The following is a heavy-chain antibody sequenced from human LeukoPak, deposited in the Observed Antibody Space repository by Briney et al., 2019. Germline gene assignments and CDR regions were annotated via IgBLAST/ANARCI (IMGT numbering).Heavy chain of an antibody. D-gene: IGHD6-19*01. V-gene: IGHV1-69*04. J-gene: IGHJ4*02. Sequence: GSSVKVSCKASGGTFSSYAISWVRQAPGQGLEWMGRIIPILGIANYAQKFQGRVTITADKSTSTAYMELSSLRSDDTAVYYCARERAGSGWYDYWGQGTLVTVSS. CDR3: ARERAGSGWYDY. CDR1: GGTFSSYA. CDR2: IIPILGIA.